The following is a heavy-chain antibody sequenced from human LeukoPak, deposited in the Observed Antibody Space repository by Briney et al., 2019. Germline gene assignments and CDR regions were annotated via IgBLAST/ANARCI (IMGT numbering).Heavy chain of an antibody. D-gene: IGHD5-24*01. CDR1: GGTFSSYA. CDR2: IIPIFGTA. J-gene: IGHJ4*02. CDR3: ARAGKMATITTYFDY. V-gene: IGHV1-69*13. Sequence: SVKVSCKASGGTFSSYAISWVRQAPGQGLEWMGGIIPIFGTANYAQKFQGRVTITADESTSTAYMELSSLRSEDTAVYYCARAGKMATITTYFDYWGQGTLVTVSS.